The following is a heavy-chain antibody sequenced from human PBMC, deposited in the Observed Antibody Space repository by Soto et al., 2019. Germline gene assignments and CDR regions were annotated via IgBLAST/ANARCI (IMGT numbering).Heavy chain of an antibody. V-gene: IGHV3-23*01. CDR3: AKAYYYEDYYYGMDV. J-gene: IGHJ6*02. CDR1: GFTFSSYA. Sequence: PGGSLRLSCAASGFTFSSYAMSWVRQAPGKGLEWVSAISGSGGSTYYADSVKGRFTISRDNSKNTLYLQMNSLRAEDTAVYYCAKAYYYEDYYYGMDVWGQGTTVTVLL. D-gene: IGHD3-22*01. CDR2: ISGSGGST.